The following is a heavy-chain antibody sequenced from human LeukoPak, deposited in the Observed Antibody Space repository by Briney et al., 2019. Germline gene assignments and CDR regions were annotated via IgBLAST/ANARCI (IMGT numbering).Heavy chain of an antibody. J-gene: IGHJ4*02. D-gene: IGHD1-14*01. CDR2: ISSSGGTI. V-gene: IGHV3-11*04. Sequence: GGSLRLSCAASGFTFSDYYMSWIRQAPGKGLEWVSYISSSGGTIYYADSVEGRFTISRDNAKNMVFLHMNSLRVEDTAIYYCARDPDRSGFDFWGQGTLLTVSS. CDR1: GFTFSDYY. CDR3: ARDPDRSGFDF.